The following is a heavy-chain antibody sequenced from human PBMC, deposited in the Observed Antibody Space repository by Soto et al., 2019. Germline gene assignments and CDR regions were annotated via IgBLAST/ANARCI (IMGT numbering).Heavy chain of an antibody. D-gene: IGHD2-2*01. J-gene: IGHJ5*02. CDR3: ASARGVVPAANWFGP. Sequence: GASVKVTFKACGGTFSSYAISWLRQAPGQGLEWMGGIIPIFGTANYAQKFQGRVTITADESTSTAYMELSSLRSEDTAVYYCASARGVVPAANWFGPWGQGTLVTVSS. CDR2: IIPIFGTA. CDR1: GGTFSSYA. V-gene: IGHV1-69*13.